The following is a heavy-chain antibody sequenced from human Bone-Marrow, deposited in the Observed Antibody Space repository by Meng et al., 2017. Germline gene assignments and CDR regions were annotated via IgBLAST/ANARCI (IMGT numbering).Heavy chain of an antibody. J-gene: IGHJ5*02. Sequence: GGSLRLSCKGSGYSFISYWIGWVRQMPGKGLEWMGIIYPGDSDTRYSPSFQGQVTISADKSISTAYLQWSSLKASDTAMYYCARSSSSLNWFDPWGQGTLVTVSS. V-gene: IGHV5-51*01. D-gene: IGHD6-13*01. CDR1: GYSFISYW. CDR2: IYPGDSDT. CDR3: ARSSSSLNWFDP.